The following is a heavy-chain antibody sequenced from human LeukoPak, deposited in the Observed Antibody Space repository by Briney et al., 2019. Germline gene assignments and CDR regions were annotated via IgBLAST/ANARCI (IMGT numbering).Heavy chain of an antibody. CDR3: AREPNYYDSSDATNG. Sequence: PGGSLRLSCAASGFTFSSYAMHWVRQAPGKGLEWVAVISYDGSNKYYADSVKGRFTISRDNSKNTLCLQMNSLRAEDTAVYYCAREPNYYDSSDATNGWGQGTLVTVSS. D-gene: IGHD3-22*01. CDR2: ISYDGSNK. J-gene: IGHJ4*02. CDR1: GFTFSSYA. V-gene: IGHV3-30-3*01.